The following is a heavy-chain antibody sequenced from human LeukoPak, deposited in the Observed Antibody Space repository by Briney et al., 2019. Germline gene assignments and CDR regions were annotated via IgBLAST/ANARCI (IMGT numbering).Heavy chain of an antibody. D-gene: IGHD4-17*01. V-gene: IGHV3-43D*03. Sequence: PGGSLRLSCAASGFTFDDYAMHWVRQAPGKGLEWVSLISWDGGSTYYADSVKGRFTISRDNSKNSLYLQMNSLRAEDTAVYYCASHDYGDPSDAFDIWGQGTMVTVSS. J-gene: IGHJ3*02. CDR3: ASHDYGDPSDAFDI. CDR2: ISWDGGST. CDR1: GFTFDDYA.